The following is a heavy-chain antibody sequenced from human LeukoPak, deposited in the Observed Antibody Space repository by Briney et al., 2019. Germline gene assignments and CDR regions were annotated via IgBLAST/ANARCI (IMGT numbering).Heavy chain of an antibody. CDR3: ARDAEYYYDSSAIGSFDY. D-gene: IGHD3-22*01. Sequence: SETLSLTCTVSGRSISSGGYCWSWIRQHPGKGLEWVGYIYYSGSTYYNPSLKSRVTISVDTSKNQSSLKLSSVTAADTAVYYCARDAEYYYDSSAIGSFDYWGQGTLVTVSS. CDR1: GRSISSGGYC. J-gene: IGHJ4*02. V-gene: IGHV4-31*03. CDR2: IYYSGST.